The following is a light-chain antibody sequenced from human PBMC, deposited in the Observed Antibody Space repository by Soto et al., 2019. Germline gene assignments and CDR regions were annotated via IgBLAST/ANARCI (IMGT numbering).Light chain of an antibody. CDR1: NIGSKS. J-gene: IGLJ2*01. V-gene: IGLV3-21*04. CDR2: YNS. CDR3: QVWDSSSVI. Sequence: SYELIQPPSVSVAPGKTASITWGGNNIGSKSVHWYQQKPGQAPILVIHYNSDRPSGIPEQFSGSNSGNTATLTITRVEGWDEADFYCQVWDSSSVIFGGGTKLTVL.